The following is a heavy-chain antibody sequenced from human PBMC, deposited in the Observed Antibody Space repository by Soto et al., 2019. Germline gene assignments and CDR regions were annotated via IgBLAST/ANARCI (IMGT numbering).Heavy chain of an antibody. CDR1: GFTFSSYS. CDR3: ARDLLGYFDWLSS. Sequence: EVQLVESGGGLVKPGGSLRLSCAASGFTFSSYSMNWVRQAPGKGLEWVSSISSSSSYIYYADSVKGRFTISRDNAKNSLYLQMNSLRAEDTAVYYCARDLLGYFDWLSSGGQGTLVTVSS. D-gene: IGHD3-9*01. J-gene: IGHJ4*02. CDR2: ISSSSSYI. V-gene: IGHV3-21*01.